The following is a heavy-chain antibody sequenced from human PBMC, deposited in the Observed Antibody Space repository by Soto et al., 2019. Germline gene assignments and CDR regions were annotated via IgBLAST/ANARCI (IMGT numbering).Heavy chain of an antibody. V-gene: IGHV4-31*03. Sequence: QVQLQESGPGLVKPSQTLSLTCTVSGGSISSGGSYWSWIRQHPGKGLEWIGYIYYRGSTYYNPSLRSRVTXPVDTSKNPFSLKLSSGTAADTVVSYCAKTARADYGDYYFDYWRQGTLVPVSS. D-gene: IGHD4-17*01. CDR3: AKTARADYGDYYFDY. CDR1: GGSISSGGSY. J-gene: IGHJ4*02. CDR2: IYYRGST.